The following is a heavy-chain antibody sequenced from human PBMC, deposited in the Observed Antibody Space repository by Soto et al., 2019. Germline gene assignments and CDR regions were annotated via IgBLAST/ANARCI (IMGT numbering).Heavy chain of an antibody. CDR1: GGSVSSGSYY. CDR2: IYYSGST. V-gene: IGHV4-61*01. D-gene: IGHD4-4*01. J-gene: IGHJ6*02. Sequence: SETLSLTCTVSGGSVSSGSYYWSWIRQPPGKGLEWIGYIYYSGSTNYNPSLKSRVTISVDTSKNQFSLKLSSVTAADTAVYYCARVTGGTVTTGWSYYCYYGIDVWGQGNTVTVSS. CDR3: ARVTGGTVTTGWSYYCYYGIDV.